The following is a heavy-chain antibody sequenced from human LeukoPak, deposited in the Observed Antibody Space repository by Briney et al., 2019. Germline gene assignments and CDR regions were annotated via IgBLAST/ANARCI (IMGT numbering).Heavy chain of an antibody. CDR1: GYTFTSYY. CDR3: ASPRDSSGYYYDAFDI. D-gene: IGHD3-22*01. V-gene: IGHV1-46*01. CDR2: INPSGGST. J-gene: IGHJ3*02. Sequence: GASVKVSFKASGYTFTSYYMHWVRQAPGQGLEWMGIINPSGGSTSYAQKFQGRVTMTRDTSTSTVYMELSSLRSEDTAVYYCASPRDSSGYYYDAFDIWGQGTMVTVSS.